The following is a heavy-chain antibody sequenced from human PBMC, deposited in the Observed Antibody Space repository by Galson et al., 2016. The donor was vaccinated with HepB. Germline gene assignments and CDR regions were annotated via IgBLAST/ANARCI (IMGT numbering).Heavy chain of an antibody. J-gene: IGHJ2*01. CDR3: ARAPPLVVVEAEYWYFDV. CDR1: NRSFSDRY. CDR2: VNANGTA. Sequence: SETLSLTCAVYNRSFSDRYWSWLRQSPGKGLEWIGDVNANGTANSSPSLRGRVSFSVDTSKSQFSLKLASVTAADSAVYFCARAPPLVVVEAEYWYFDVWGRGTLVTVSS. D-gene: IGHD2-15*01. V-gene: IGHV4-34*01.